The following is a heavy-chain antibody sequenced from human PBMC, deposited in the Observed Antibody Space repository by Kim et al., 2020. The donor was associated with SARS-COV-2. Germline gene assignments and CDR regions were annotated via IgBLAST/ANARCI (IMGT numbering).Heavy chain of an antibody. CDR3: AKDRLVPAASRGAYFDY. Sequence: GGSLRLSCTASGFSFNSYAMSWVRQAPGKGLEWVSGISGTAAATFYADSVKGRFIISRDNSKNTLYLQMSSLRADDTAVYYCAKDRLVPAASRGAYFDYWGQGTLVTVSS. J-gene: IGHJ4*02. V-gene: IGHV3-23*01. CDR2: ISGTAAAT. CDR1: GFSFNSYA. D-gene: IGHD2-2*01.